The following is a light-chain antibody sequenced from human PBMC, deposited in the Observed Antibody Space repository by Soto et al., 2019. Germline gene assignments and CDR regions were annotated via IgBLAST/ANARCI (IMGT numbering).Light chain of an antibody. V-gene: IGKV3-15*01. Sequence: EIVMTQSPASVRVCPGERVSLXCRASQSVSIYLDWYQQKPGKARRLLTYGASTRATDSPATFTGSGSGTEFTRTISSRQSDDIAVYYGQQYNKWPQTFGQGTKVDIK. CDR3: QQYNKWPQT. CDR1: QSVSIY. J-gene: IGKJ1*01. CDR2: GAS.